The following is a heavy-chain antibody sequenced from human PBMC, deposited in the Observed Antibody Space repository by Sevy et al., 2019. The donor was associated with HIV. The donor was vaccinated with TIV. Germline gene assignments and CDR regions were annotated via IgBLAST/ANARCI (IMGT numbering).Heavy chain of an antibody. Sequence: ESLRLSCAASAFSFNTYAMSWVRRAPGKGLEWVSTISGSGDSTFYSDSVKGRFTISRDNSKNTLYLQMNSLRAEDTAVYYCAKPRGSFYFDYWGQGTLVTVSS. D-gene: IGHD3-16*01. CDR3: AKPRGSFYFDY. J-gene: IGHJ4*02. CDR1: AFSFNTYA. V-gene: IGHV3-23*01. CDR2: ISGSGDST.